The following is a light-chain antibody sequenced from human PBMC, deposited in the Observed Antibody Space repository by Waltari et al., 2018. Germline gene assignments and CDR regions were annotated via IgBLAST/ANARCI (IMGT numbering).Light chain of an antibody. Sequence: QSALTQPRSVSGSPGQSVTISCTGTSSDVGAYNYVSWYQQHPGKAPKLMIYEVGKRPSGVPVRFSGSKSGNTASLTISGLQAEDEADYYCCSHAGSSVVFGGGTKLTVL. CDR3: CSHAGSSVV. J-gene: IGLJ2*01. CDR1: SSDVGAYNY. V-gene: IGLV2-11*01. CDR2: EVG.